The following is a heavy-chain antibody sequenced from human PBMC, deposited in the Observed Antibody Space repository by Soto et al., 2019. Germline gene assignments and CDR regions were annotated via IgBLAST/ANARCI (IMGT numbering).Heavy chain of an antibody. Sequence: QVQLVQSGAEVKKPGSSVKVSCKASGLIFSSYAISWVRQAPGQGLEWVGGILPIFGTTNYAQRFKGRVTITADTSTTTTYLDMSSLRSADTAVDFCVRGANSDISTGKGYSFPGMDVWGQGTTVTVSS. D-gene: IGHD3-9*01. J-gene: IGHJ6*02. CDR1: GLIFSSYA. CDR2: ILPIFGTT. CDR3: VRGANSDISTGKGYSFPGMDV. V-gene: IGHV1-69*06.